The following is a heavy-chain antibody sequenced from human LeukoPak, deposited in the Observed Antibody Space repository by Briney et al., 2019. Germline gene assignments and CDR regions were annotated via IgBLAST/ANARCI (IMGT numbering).Heavy chain of an antibody. D-gene: IGHD2-21*01. CDR2: IYYSGST. Sequence: SETLSLTCTVSGGSISSSSYYWGWIRQPPGKGLEWIGSIYYSGSTYYNPSLKSRVTISVDTSKNQFSLELSSVTAADTAVYYCARVGYYPDYYMDVWGKGTTVTVSS. CDR1: GGSISSSSYY. J-gene: IGHJ6*03. CDR3: ARVGYYPDYYMDV. V-gene: IGHV4-39*07.